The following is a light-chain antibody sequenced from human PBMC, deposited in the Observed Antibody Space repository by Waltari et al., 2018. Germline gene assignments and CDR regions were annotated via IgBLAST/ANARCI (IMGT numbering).Light chain of an antibody. CDR1: QSVGRT. V-gene: IGKV3-20*01. CDR3: QKYGTRPAT. Sequence: SCRASQSVGRTLAWYQQRPGQAPRLLIYDASSRATGIPDRFSGSGSGTDFSLTISRLEPEDFAVYYCQKYGTRPATFGQGTKVGVK. J-gene: IGKJ1*01. CDR2: DAS.